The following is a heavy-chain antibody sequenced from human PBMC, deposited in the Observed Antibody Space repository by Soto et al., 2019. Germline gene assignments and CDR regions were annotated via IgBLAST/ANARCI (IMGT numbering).Heavy chain of an antibody. V-gene: IGHV3-7*04. J-gene: IGHJ4*02. CDR3: SGGVGDAF. CDR2: INQDGSEK. D-gene: IGHD1-26*01. CDR1: ESTVSRDW. Sequence: EVHLVESGGGLVQTGGSLRLSCAIFESTVSRDWMNWVRQATGKGLEWVAHINQDGSEKYYVDSVKGRFTISRDNAKKSLYLQMNPLRPANTAMYYCSGGVGDAFWGQGTLVTVSS.